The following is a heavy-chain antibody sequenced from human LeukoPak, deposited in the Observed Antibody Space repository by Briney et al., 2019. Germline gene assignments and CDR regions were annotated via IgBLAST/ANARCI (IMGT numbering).Heavy chain of an antibody. CDR1: GFTFSSFA. CDR3: AKSLGPISNIAARPLDY. D-gene: IGHD6-6*01. J-gene: IGHJ4*02. V-gene: IGHV3-23*01. Sequence: GGTLRLSCAASGFTFSSFAMSWVRQAPGKGLEWVSAIGAGSATTYYADSVKGRFTISRDNSKNTLYLQMSSLRAEDTALYYCAKSLGPISNIAARPLDYWGLGTLVT. CDR2: IGAGSATT.